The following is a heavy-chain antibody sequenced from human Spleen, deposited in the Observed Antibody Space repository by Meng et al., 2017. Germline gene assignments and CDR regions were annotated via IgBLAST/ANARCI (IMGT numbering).Heavy chain of an antibody. CDR2: ISYSGST. V-gene: IGHV4-59*01. Sequence: SETLSLTCTVSGGSISSYYWSWIRQPPGKGLEWIGYISYSGSTNYNPSLKSRVTITVDTSKNQFSPKLSSVTAADTAVYYCARDLLPPPTIGAQGMDVWGQGTTVTVSS. J-gene: IGHJ6*02. CDR3: ARDLLPPPTIGAQGMDV. D-gene: IGHD6-13*01. CDR1: GGSISSYY.